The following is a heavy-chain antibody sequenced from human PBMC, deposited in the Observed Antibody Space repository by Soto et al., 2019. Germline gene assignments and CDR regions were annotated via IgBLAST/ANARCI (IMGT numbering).Heavy chain of an antibody. J-gene: IGHJ4*02. Sequence: GGSLRLSCAASGFTFSNHVMSWVRQAPGKGPKWVSSINSRGDNTYYAGSVRGRFTISRDNSKSTLYLQMNSLRAEDTAVYYCGNGLENHYNYDYWGQGTLVTVSS. CDR3: GNGLENHYNYDY. CDR1: GFTFSNHV. CDR2: INSRGDNT. D-gene: IGHD3-16*01. V-gene: IGHV3-23*01.